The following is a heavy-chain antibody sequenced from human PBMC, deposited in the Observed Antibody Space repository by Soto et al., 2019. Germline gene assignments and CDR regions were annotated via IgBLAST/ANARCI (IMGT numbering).Heavy chain of an antibody. CDR3: VRGGGGGLFDP. V-gene: IGHV3-11*06. Sequence: PGGSLRLSCAASGVSFSNYAMSWIRQAPGKGLEWLSYISPGSRYPAYADSVKGRFTISRDNAKRSLYLQMMSLTAEDTAIYYCVRGGGGGLFDPWGQGTMVTVSS. CDR1: GVSFSNYA. J-gene: IGHJ5*02. CDR2: ISPGSRYP. D-gene: IGHD2-15*01.